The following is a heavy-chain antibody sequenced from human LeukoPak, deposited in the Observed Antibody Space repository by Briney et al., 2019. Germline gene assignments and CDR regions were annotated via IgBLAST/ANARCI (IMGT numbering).Heavy chain of an antibody. D-gene: IGHD4-4*01. CDR1: GGSFSGYY. CDR2: INHSGST. Sequence: SETLSLTCAVYGGSFSGYYWSWIRQPPGKGLEWIGEINHSGSTNYTPSLKSRVTISVDTSKNQFSLKLSSVTAADTAVYYCARFMTTVTTLGRRAFDIWGQGTMVTVSS. V-gene: IGHV4-34*01. J-gene: IGHJ3*02. CDR3: ARFMTTVTTLGRRAFDI.